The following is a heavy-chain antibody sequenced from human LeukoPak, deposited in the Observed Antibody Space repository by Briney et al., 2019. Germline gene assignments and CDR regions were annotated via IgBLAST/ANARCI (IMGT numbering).Heavy chain of an antibody. D-gene: IGHD5-24*01. CDR3: ARHSLNNYGSYY. CDR2: IHYDGNT. CDR1: GGSISSSTYS. V-gene: IGHV4-39*01. J-gene: IGHJ4*02. Sequence: SETLSLTCTVSGGSISSSTYSWTWIRQPPGKGLEWIGSIHYDGNTYYKPSLKSRVTISVDTSKIQFSLRLSSATAADMATYYCARHSLNNYGSYYWGQGTLVTVS.